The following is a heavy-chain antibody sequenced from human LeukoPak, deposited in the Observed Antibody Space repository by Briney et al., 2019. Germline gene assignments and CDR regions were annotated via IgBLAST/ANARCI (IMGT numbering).Heavy chain of an antibody. CDR2: LIPIFGTA. CDR1: GGTFSSYA. CDR3: ARDYYDSSGYYQGIDY. D-gene: IGHD3-22*01. V-gene: IGHV1-69*13. Sequence: SVKVSCKASGGTFSSYAISWVRQAPGQGLEWMGRLIPIFGTANYAQKFQGRVTITADESTSTAYMELSSLRSEDTAVYYCARDYYDSSGYYQGIDYWGQGTLVTVSS. J-gene: IGHJ4*02.